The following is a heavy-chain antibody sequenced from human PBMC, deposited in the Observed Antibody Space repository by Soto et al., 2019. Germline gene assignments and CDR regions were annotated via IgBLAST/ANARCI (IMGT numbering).Heavy chain of an antibody. J-gene: IGHJ6*02. CDR2: ISYDESNE. V-gene: IGHV3-30*18. D-gene: IGHD5-18*01. CDR3: AKARYSHASVKYEMDD. Sequence: GVSLRLSCAASGFTFSYYGMHWVGQAPGKGLEWVALISYDESNEYYADSVKGRFTISRDTSKNTLYLQMNSLRTEYTGVYFCAKARYSHASVKYEMDDWYPGTSLNAFS. CDR1: GFTFSYYG.